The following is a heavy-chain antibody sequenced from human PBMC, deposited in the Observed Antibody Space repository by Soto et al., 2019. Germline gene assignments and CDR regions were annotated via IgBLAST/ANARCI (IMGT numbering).Heavy chain of an antibody. CDR1: GGTFNNYA. CDR2: LIPTLGAP. Sequence: QVQLVQSGAEVKKPGSSVKVSCKASGGTFNNYAVTWVRQAPGQGLEWMGGLIPTLGAPNYAQKFQDRVTITADESTSTVYMELNSLRSEDTAVYYCASSYSTSWYGDYWGQGTLVTVSS. D-gene: IGHD6-13*01. CDR3: ASSYSTSWYGDY. J-gene: IGHJ4*02. V-gene: IGHV1-69*01.